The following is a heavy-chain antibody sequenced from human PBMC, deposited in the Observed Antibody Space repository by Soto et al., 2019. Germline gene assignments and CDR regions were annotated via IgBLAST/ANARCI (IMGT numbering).Heavy chain of an antibody. CDR1: GRSVINYY. J-gene: IGHJ4*02. CDR2: VYYTGST. Sequence: PSETLSHSCTVSGRSVINYYWSWIRQPPEKGLEWIGYVYYTGSTNYNPSLKSRVTISVDKSKNQFSLNLSSVTAADTAVYFCARVVPDGYSDYWGQGALVTVSS. V-gene: IGHV4-59*02. D-gene: IGHD5-12*01. CDR3: ARVVPDGYSDY.